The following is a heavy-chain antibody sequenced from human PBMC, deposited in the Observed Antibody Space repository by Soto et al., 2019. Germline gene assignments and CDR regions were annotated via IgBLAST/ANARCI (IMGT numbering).Heavy chain of an antibody. CDR1: GYTFTSYG. CDR2: INAGNGNT. D-gene: IGHD3-9*01. CDR3: ARVGDILNWFDP. J-gene: IGHJ5*02. Sequence: QVQLVQSGAEVKKPGASVKVSCKASGYTFTSYGLHWVRQAPGQRLEWMGWINAGNGNTKYSQKFQGRVTITGDTSASTAYMELSSLRSEDTAVYYCARVGDILNWFDPWGEGSLVTFSS. V-gene: IGHV1-3*01.